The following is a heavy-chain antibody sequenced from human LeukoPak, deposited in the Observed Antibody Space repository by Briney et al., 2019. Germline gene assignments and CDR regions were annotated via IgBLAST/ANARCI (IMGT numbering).Heavy chain of an antibody. Sequence: SGTLSLTCAVSGGSISSTNWRSWVRQPPGKGLEWIGEIYHSGSTNYNPSLKSRVTISADKSKNQFSLKLTYVTAADTAVYYCARDRVGVRAFDYWGQGTLVTVSS. D-gene: IGHD3-10*01. CDR1: GGSISSTNW. CDR2: IYHSGST. V-gene: IGHV4-4*02. CDR3: ARDRVGVRAFDY. J-gene: IGHJ4*02.